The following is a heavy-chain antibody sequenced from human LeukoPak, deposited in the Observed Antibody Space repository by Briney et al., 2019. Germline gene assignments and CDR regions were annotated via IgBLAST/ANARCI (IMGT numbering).Heavy chain of an antibody. CDR1: GFTFSSYG. CDR2: ISYDGSNK. J-gene: IGHJ4*02. Sequence: GGSLRLSCAASGFTFSSYGMHWVRQAPGKGLEWVAVISYDGSNKYYADSVKGRFTISRDNSKNTLYLQMNSLRAEDTAVYYCAKEPFAYDSSGYTDYWGRGTLVTVSS. V-gene: IGHV3-30*18. D-gene: IGHD3-22*01. CDR3: AKEPFAYDSSGYTDY.